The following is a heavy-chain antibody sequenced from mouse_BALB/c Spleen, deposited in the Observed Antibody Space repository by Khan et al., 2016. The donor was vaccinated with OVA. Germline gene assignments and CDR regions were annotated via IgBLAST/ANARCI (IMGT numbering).Heavy chain of an antibody. Sequence: QVQLQQPGPGLVSPSQSLSITCTVSGFSLSRYNIHWVRQPPGKGLEWLGMIWGGGGTDYNSTLKSRLSISKDNSKSQVFLKMNSLQTDDTAMYYCARAYYRYDGYYAMDYWGQGTSVTVS. D-gene: IGHD2-14*01. CDR3: ARAYYRYDGYYAMDY. CDR1: GFSLSRYN. V-gene: IGHV2-6-4*01. J-gene: IGHJ4*01. CDR2: IWGGGGT.